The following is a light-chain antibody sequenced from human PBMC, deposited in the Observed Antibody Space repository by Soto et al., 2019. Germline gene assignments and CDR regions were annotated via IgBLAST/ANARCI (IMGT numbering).Light chain of an antibody. Sequence: SVLTQSPGTLSLSLGERATLSCRASQSASSGYLAWYQQKPGQAPRLLIYGATSRAAGIPDRFSGSGSGTDFTLTISRLEPEDFAVYYCQQYDSSPRTFGQGTKLEIK. CDR1: QSASSGY. CDR2: GAT. CDR3: QQYDSSPRT. J-gene: IGKJ2*01. V-gene: IGKV3-20*01.